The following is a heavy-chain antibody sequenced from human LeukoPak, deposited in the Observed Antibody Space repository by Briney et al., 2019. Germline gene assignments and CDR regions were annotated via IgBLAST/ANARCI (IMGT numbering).Heavy chain of an antibody. CDR1: GFTFSSYE. V-gene: IGHV3-48*03. CDR2: ISSSGSTI. D-gene: IGHD6-19*01. CDR3: ARLPSEGGWYDFDY. J-gene: IGHJ4*02. Sequence: GGSLRLSCAASGFTFSSYEMNWVRQAPGKGLEWDSYISSSGSTIYYADSVKGRFTISRDNAKNSLYLQMNSLRAEDTAVYYCARLPSEGGWYDFDYWGQGTLVTVSS.